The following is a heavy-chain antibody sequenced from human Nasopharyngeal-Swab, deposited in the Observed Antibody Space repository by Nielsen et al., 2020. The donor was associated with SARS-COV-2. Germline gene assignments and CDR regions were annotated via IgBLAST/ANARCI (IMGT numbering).Heavy chain of an antibody. J-gene: IGHJ2*01. CDR1: GGSISSYY. CDR2: IYYSGST. D-gene: IGHD5-18*01. V-gene: IGHV4-59*12. CDR3: ARRRTARQYWYFDL. Sequence: SETLSLTCTVSGGSISSYYWSWIRQTPGKGLEWIGYIYYSGSTNYNPSLKSRVTISVDTSKNQFSLKLSSVTAADTAVYYCARRRTARQYWYFDLWGRGTLITVSS.